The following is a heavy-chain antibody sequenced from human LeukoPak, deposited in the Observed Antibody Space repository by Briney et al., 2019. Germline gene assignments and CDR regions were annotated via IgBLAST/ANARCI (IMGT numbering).Heavy chain of an antibody. CDR2: INTDGSTT. CDR3: ARGRGGSYHY. D-gene: IGHD1-26*01. Sequence: GGSLRLSCAASGFTFSNDWMHWVRQAPGKGLVWVSRINTDGSTTTYADSVKGRFTISRDNAKNTLYLQMNSLRVEDTAVYYCARGRGGSYHYWGQGTLVTVSP. V-gene: IGHV3-74*01. CDR1: GFTFSNDW. J-gene: IGHJ4*02.